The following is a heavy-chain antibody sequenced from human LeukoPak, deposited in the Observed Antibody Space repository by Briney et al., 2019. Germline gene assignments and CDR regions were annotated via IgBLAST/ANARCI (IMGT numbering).Heavy chain of an antibody. CDR2: ISSSSSTI. CDR1: GFTFSSYS. V-gene: IGHV3-48*04. CDR3: ARGSFIVVVPAALRELDY. Sequence: GGSLRLSCAASGFTFSSYSMNWVRRAPGKGLEWVSYISSSSSTIYYADSVKGRFTISRDNAKNSLYLQMNSLRAEDTAVYYCARGSFIVVVPAALRELDYWGQGTLVTVSS. J-gene: IGHJ4*02. D-gene: IGHD2-2*02.